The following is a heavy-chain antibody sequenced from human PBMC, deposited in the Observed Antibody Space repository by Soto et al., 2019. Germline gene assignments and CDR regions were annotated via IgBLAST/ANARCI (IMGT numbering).Heavy chain of an antibody. D-gene: IGHD3-16*01. CDR2: IYYSGST. J-gene: IGHJ4*02. CDR1: GGSLSSGVYY. V-gene: IGHV4-31*03. CDR3: ARDGGQSPYYFDY. Sequence: SETLSLTCTVSGGSLSSGVYYWSWIRQHPGKGLEWIGYIYYSGSTYYNPSLKSRVTISVDTSKNQFSLKLSSVTAADTAVYYCARDGGQSPYYFDYWGQGTLVTVSS.